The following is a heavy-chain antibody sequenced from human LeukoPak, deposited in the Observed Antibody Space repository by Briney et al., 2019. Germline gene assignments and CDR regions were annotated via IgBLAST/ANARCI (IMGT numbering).Heavy chain of an antibody. Sequence: PGGSVRLSCAASGFTFSSYWVHGLRHARGKGLVGVSRINSDGSSKSYADSVKGRFTISRDNPKNTLHLQMNNLRAEDTAVYYCSSGNSHAFDIWGQGTMVTVSS. CDR1: GFTFSSYW. D-gene: IGHD4-23*01. J-gene: IGHJ3*02. V-gene: IGHV3-74*01. CDR2: INSDGSSK. CDR3: SSGNSHAFDI.